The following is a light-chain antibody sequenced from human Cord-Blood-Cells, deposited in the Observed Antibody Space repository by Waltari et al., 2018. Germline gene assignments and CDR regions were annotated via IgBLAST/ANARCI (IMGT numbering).Light chain of an antibody. Sequence: QSALTQPASVPGSPGQSIPLSCTGTSSDVGSYNLVSWYQQHPANAPKVMIYEGSKRHSGVSNGFSGSKSGNTASLTIAGLQAEDEADYCCCSYAGRRVFGGGTKLTVL. CDR1: SSDVGSYNL. CDR3: CSYAGRRV. J-gene: IGLJ3*02. CDR2: EGS. V-gene: IGLV2-23*01.